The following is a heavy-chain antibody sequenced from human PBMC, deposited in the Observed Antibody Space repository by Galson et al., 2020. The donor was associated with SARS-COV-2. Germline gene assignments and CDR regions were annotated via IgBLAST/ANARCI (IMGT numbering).Heavy chain of an antibody. D-gene: IGHD5-18*01. V-gene: IGHV1-8*01. CDR3: ARVWERGFTYGNWFVP. J-gene: IGHJ5*02. Sequence: ASVKVSCKASGYTFTNFAINWVRQATGQGLEWMGWMNPKSGDTGYGQKFQGRVTMTRDTSISTAYMELSSLKSEDTAVYYCARVWERGFTYGNWFVPWGQGTLVTVSS. CDR1: GYTFTNFA. CDR2: MNPKSGDT.